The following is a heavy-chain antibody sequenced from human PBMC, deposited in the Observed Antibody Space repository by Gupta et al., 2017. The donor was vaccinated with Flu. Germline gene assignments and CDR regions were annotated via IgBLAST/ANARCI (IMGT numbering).Heavy chain of an antibody. J-gene: IGHJ5*02. CDR1: EFTFSSHA. D-gene: IGHD3-3*01. CDR2: TSYDGNNR. CDR3: ARGVGRTIFGMIIT. V-gene: IGHV3-30-3*01. Sequence: QVQLVESGGGVIQPGRSLRLSCAASEFTFSSHAMHWVRQTPGKGLEWVAVTSYDGNNRYYADSVKGRFTISRDDSKNTLYLQMDSLRPEDTAVYYCARGVGRTIFGMIITWGQGTLVTVSS.